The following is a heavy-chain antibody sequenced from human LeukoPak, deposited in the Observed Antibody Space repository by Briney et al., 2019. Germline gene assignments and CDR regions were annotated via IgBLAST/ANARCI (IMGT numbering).Heavy chain of an antibody. CDR2: ISYDGSNK. CDR1: GFTFSSYG. D-gene: IGHD6-19*01. CDR3: AKDLSSGCPDY. J-gene: IGHJ4*02. Sequence: GGSLRLSCAASGFTFSSYGMHWVRQAPGKGLEWVAVISYDGSNKYYADSVKGRFTISRDNSKNTLYLQMSSLRAEDTAVYYCAKDLSSGCPDYWGQGTLVTVSS. V-gene: IGHV3-30*18.